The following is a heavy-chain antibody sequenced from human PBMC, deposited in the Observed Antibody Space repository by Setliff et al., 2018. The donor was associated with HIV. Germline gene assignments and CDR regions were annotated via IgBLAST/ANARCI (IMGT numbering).Heavy chain of an antibody. CDR2: IKQDGSDK. Sequence: GESLKISCAVSGFSFRTYWMSWVRQAPGKRPEWVANIKQDGSDKYYVDSVKGRFTISRDNTKNSLYLQMNSLRAEDTAMYYCARDYYGGYGDYDFGDYFDYWGQGTLVTVSS. D-gene: IGHD4-17*01. V-gene: IGHV3-7*03. J-gene: IGHJ4*02. CDR1: GFSFRTYW. CDR3: ARDYYGGYGDYDFGDYFDY.